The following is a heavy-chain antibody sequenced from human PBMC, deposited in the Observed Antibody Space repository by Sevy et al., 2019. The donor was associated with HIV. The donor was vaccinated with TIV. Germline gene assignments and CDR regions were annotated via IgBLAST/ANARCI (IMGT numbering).Heavy chain of an antibody. J-gene: IGHJ4*02. CDR1: GFTFRTYS. CDR2: FSRSSRTI. Sequence: GGSLRLSCAASGFTFRTYSMNWVRLAPGKGLEWLSYFSRSSRTIYYADSVEGRFTISRDNAKNSPYLQINSLRAEDTAVYYCARVYSGGWPQGAWTDYWGQGTLVTVSS. CDR3: ARVYSGGWPQGAWTDY. D-gene: IGHD6-19*01. V-gene: IGHV3-48*01.